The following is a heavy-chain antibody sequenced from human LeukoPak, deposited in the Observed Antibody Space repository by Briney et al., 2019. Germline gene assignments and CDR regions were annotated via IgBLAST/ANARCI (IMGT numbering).Heavy chain of an antibody. D-gene: IGHD6-13*01. Sequence: ASVKVSCKASGYIFTDYYIHWVRQAPGQGLEWMGWINPHSGGTNYAQNFQGRVTTTRDTSITTVDMELRSLRSDDTAVYYCARVRYSSSWYSFDYWGQGTLVTVSS. CDR3: ARVRYSSSWYSFDY. CDR1: GYIFTDYY. J-gene: IGHJ4*02. CDR2: INPHSGGT. V-gene: IGHV1-2*02.